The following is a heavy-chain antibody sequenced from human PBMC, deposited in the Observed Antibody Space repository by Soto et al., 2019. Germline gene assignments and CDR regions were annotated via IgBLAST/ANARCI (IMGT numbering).Heavy chain of an antibody. CDR1: GFTFSNYE. Sequence: EAQLVESGGGLVQPGGSLRLSCAASGFTFSNYEMQWVRQAPGKGLEYVSGISNNGAHTDYAKSVKGRFTISRDNSENTLHLQMGSLRAEDMALYYCARRGYGSRWPNVYMDVWGKGTTVTVSS. CDR3: ARRGYGSRWPNVYMDV. V-gene: IGHV3-64*01. CDR2: ISNNGAHT. J-gene: IGHJ6*03. D-gene: IGHD6-13*01.